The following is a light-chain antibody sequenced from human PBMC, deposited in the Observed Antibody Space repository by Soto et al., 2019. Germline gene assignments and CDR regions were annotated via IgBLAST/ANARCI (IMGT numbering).Light chain of an antibody. CDR2: GHS. J-gene: IGLJ2*01. CDR3: QSYDSSLSGYVV. Sequence: QSVLTQPPSVSGAPGQRVTISCTGSSSNIGAGYDVHWYQQLPGTAPKLLIYGHSNRPSGVPDRFSGSKSGTSASLAITGLQAEDEADYYCQSYDSSLSGYVVFGGGTKLTV. V-gene: IGLV1-40*01. CDR1: SSNIGAGYD.